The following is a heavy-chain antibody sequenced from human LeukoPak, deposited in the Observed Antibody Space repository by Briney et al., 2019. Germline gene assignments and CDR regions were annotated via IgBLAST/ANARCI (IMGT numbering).Heavy chain of an antibody. CDR2: INQDGSYK. V-gene: IGHV3-7*03. CDR1: GFSFSTSW. Sequence: GGSLRLSCAASGFSFSTSWMDWVRQAPGKGLEWVANINQDGSYKYYVDSVKGRFTISRDNAKNSLYLQMNSLRAEDTAVYYCTRDPRRLDYWGQGTLVTVSS. CDR3: TRDPRRLDY. J-gene: IGHJ4*02.